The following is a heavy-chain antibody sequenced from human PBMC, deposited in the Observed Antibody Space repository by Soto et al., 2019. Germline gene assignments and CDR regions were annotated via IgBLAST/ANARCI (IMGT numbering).Heavy chain of an antibody. D-gene: IGHD4-17*01. CDR1: GFTFSSYA. CDR2: ISYDGSNK. J-gene: IGHJ3*02. Sequence: QVQLVESGGGVVQPGRSLRLSCAASGFTFSSYAMHWVRQAPGKGLEWVAVISYDGSNKYYADSVKGRFTISRDNSKNTLYLQMNSLRAEDTAVYYCARGPYDYGDLRADAFDIWGQGTMVTVSS. CDR3: ARGPYDYGDLRADAFDI. V-gene: IGHV3-30-3*01.